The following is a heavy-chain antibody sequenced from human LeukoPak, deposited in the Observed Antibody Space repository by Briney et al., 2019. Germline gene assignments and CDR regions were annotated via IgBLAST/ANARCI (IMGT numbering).Heavy chain of an antibody. CDR1: GGTFSSYA. V-gene: IGHV1-69*04. CDR2: IIPILGIA. D-gene: IGHD1/OR15-1a*01. Sequence: SVKVSCKASGGTFSSYAISWVRQAPGQGLEWMGRIIPILGIANYAQKLQGRVTITADKSTSTAYMELSSLRSEDTAVYYCARDDDADWNIDYWGQGTLVTVSS. J-gene: IGHJ4*02. CDR3: ARDDDADWNIDY.